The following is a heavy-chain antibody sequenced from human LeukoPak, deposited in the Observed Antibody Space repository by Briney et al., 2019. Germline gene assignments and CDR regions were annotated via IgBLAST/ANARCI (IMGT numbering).Heavy chain of an antibody. CDR1: GYTFTNYD. V-gene: IGHV1-8*01. Sequence: ASVKVSCKASGYTFTNYDINWVRQATGQGLEWMGWMSPKRGQTGYAQKFQGRLTLTRNTSTRTAYMELNGLRSEDTAVYYCARGTDSGYWGQGTLVTVSS. J-gene: IGHJ4*02. CDR3: ARGTDSGY. CDR2: MSPKRGQT. D-gene: IGHD6-19*01.